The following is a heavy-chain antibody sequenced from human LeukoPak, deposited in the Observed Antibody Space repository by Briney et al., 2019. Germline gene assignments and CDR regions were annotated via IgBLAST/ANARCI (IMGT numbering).Heavy chain of an antibody. V-gene: IGHV3-23*01. Sequence: GGSLRLSCAAPGFTFSSYAMGWVRQAPGKGLEWVSAISGSGGSTYYADSVKGRFTISRDNSKNTLYLQMNSLRAEDTAVYYCAKDRRDSSSWRPFYYFDYWGQGTLVTVSS. J-gene: IGHJ4*02. CDR3: AKDRRDSSSWRPFYYFDY. CDR2: ISGSGGST. D-gene: IGHD6-13*01. CDR1: GFTFSSYA.